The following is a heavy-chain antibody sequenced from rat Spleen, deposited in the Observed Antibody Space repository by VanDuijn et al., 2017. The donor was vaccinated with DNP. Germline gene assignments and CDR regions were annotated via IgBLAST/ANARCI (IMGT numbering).Heavy chain of an antibody. J-gene: IGHJ2*01. V-gene: IGHV5-22*01. CDR2: IGFEGSNT. CDR3: ARQRWYYSGEGMDY. D-gene: IGHD1-1*01. CDR1: GFTFSDYY. Sequence: EVQLVESGGGLVQPGRSLKLSCAASGFTFSDYYMAWVRQAPKKGLEWVASIGFEGSNTYHGDSVKGRFTISRDDAKRTLYLQMNSLRSEDTATYYCARQRWYYSGEGMDYWGQGVMVTVSS.